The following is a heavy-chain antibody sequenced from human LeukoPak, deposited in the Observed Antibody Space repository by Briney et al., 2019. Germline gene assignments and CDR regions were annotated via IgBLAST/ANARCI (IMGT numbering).Heavy chain of an antibody. Sequence: SETLSLTCTVSGGSISSSSYYWGWIRQPPGKGLEWIGSIYYSGSTYYNPSLKSRVTISVDTSKNQLSLKLSSVTAADTAVYYCARGGLHLWFGEPRNDWFDPWGQGTLVTVSS. V-gene: IGHV4-39*01. CDR3: ARGGLHLWFGEPRNDWFDP. CDR2: IYYSGST. J-gene: IGHJ5*02. CDR1: GGSISSSSYY. D-gene: IGHD3-10*01.